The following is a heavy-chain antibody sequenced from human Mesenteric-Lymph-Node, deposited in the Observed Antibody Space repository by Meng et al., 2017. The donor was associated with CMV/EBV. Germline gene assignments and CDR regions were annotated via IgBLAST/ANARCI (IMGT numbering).Heavy chain of an antibody. CDR2: ISSSSSYI. V-gene: IGHV3-21*01. CDR1: GFTFSSYS. Sequence: GGSLRLSCAASGFTFSSYSMNWVRQAPGKGLEWVSSISSSSSYIYYADSVKGRFTISRDNAKNSLNLQMNSLRAEDTAVYYCAREGAFRYGSGSYSYFFDYWGQGTLVTVSS. CDR3: AREGAFRYGSGSYSYFFDY. J-gene: IGHJ4*02. D-gene: IGHD3-10*01.